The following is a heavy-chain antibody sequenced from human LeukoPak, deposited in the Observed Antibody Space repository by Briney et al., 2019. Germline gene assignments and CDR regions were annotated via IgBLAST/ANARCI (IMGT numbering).Heavy chain of an antibody. CDR1: GYTLTELS. V-gene: IGHV1-24*01. J-gene: IGHJ6*03. CDR3: ATRGVAAADYYYYYYMDV. Sequence: ASVKVSCKVSGYTLTELSMHWVRQAPGKWLEWMGGFDPEDGETIYAQKFQGRVTMTEDTSTDTAYMELSSLRSEDTAVYYCATRGVAAADYYYYYYMDVWGKGTTVTVSS. D-gene: IGHD6-13*01. CDR2: FDPEDGET.